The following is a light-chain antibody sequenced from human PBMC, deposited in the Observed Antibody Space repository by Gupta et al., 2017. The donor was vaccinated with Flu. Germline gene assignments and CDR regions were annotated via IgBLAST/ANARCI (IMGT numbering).Light chain of an antibody. CDR1: QSVLYSSNNNNY. J-gene: IGKJ4*01. CDR2: WAS. CDR3: QQYYSTPPT. Sequence: DVVMTWPRHPPALPLRERATINCKSSQSVLYSSNNNNYLAWYQQKPGQPPKLLIYWASTRESGVPDRFSGSGSGTDFTLTISSLQAEDVAVYYCQQYYSTPPTFGGGTKVEIK. V-gene: IGKV4-1*01.